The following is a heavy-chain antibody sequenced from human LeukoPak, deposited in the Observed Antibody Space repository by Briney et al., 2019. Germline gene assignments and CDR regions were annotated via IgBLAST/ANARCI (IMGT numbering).Heavy chain of an antibody. J-gene: IGHJ2*01. CDR1: GFTFSIYG. V-gene: IGHV3-30*02. CDR3: ARSTRARYFDL. D-gene: IGHD5-24*01. Sequence: GGSLRLSCAASGFTFSIYGMHWVRQPRGRGLEGVAYIRYDGSEKYYAESLKGRFTISRDNSKNTLYLQMNSLRAEDTALYYCARSTRARYFDLWGRGTLVTVSS. CDR2: IRYDGSEK.